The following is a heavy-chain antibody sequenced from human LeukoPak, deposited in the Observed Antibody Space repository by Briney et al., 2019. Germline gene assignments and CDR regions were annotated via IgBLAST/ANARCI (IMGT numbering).Heavy chain of an antibody. Sequence: SETLSLTCTVSGVSISSYYWSWIRQPPGKGLEWVGYIYYSGSTNYNPSLKSRVTISVDTSKNQFSLNLTSVTAADTAVYYCATSPGDYCYFDYWGQGTLVPVSS. CDR1: GVSISSYY. CDR3: ATSPGDYCYFDY. J-gene: IGHJ4*02. D-gene: IGHD4-17*01. V-gene: IGHV4-59*08. CDR2: IYYSGST.